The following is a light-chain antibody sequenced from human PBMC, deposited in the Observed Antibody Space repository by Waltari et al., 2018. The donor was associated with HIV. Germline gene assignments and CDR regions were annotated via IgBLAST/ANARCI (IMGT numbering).Light chain of an antibody. CDR3: AAWTDSRYVV. J-gene: IGLJ2*01. CDR1: SSNIGSNF. CDR2: RNN. Sequence: QSVLTQPPSASGAPGQRVTISCSGSSSNIGSNFVYWYQQLPGTAPKLLIYRNNQRPSGVPDRFSGSKSGTSASLAISELRSEDEADYYCAAWTDSRYVVFGGGTKLTVL. V-gene: IGLV1-47*01.